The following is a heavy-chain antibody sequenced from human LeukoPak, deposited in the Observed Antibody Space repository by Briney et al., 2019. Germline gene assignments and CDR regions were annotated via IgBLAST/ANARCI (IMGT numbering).Heavy chain of an antibody. J-gene: IGHJ5*02. CDR3: ARHGWEYYYDSSGYNWFDP. Sequence: GESLKTSCKGSGYSFTSYWIGWVRQMPGKGLEWMGIIYPGDSDTRYSPSFQGQVTISADKSISTAYLQWSSLKASDTAMYYCARHGWEYYYDSSGYNWFDPWGQGTLVTVSS. CDR1: GYSFTSYW. V-gene: IGHV5-51*01. CDR2: IYPGDSDT. D-gene: IGHD3-22*01.